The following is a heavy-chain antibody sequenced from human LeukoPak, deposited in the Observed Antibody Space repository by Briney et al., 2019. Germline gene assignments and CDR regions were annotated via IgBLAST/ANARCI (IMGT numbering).Heavy chain of an antibody. J-gene: IGHJ4*02. Sequence: SETLSLTYTVSCGSISSYYWSWIREPPGKGLEWIGYIYYSGRTHYNPSLKSRVTISVDTSKNHFSLKLSSVTAADTAVYYCARSAGYCSGGSCYFVFDYWGQGTLVTVSS. CDR1: CGSISSYY. CDR3: ARSAGYCSGGSCYFVFDY. V-gene: IGHV4-59*08. CDR2: IYYSGRT. D-gene: IGHD2-15*01.